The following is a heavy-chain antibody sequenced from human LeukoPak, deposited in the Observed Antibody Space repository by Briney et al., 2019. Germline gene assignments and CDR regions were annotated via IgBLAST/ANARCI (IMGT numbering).Heavy chain of an antibody. D-gene: IGHD3-22*01. J-gene: IGHJ4*02. Sequence: PSETLSLTCTVSGGSISSSSYYWGWIRQPPGKGLEWIGSIYYSGSTYYNPSLKSRVTISVDTSKNQFSLKLSSVTAADTAVYYCAREEFRGMYYYDSSGYYRPSEYWGQGTLVTVSS. CDR1: GGSISSSSYY. CDR3: AREEFRGMYYYDSSGYYRPSEY. V-gene: IGHV4-39*07. CDR2: IYYSGST.